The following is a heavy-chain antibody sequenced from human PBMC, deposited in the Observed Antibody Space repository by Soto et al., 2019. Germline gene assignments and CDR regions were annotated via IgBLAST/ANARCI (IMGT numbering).Heavy chain of an antibody. CDR2: INHSGST. J-gene: IGHJ4*02. V-gene: IGHV4-34*01. D-gene: IGHD5-12*01. CDR1: GGSFSGYY. Sequence: SETLSLTCAVYGGSFSGYYWSWIRQPPGKGLEWIGEINHSGSTNYNPSLKSRVTISVDTSKNQFSLKLSSVTAADTAVYYCARSHRQSYRATYSDYWGQGTLVTSPQ. CDR3: ARSHRQSYRATYSDY.